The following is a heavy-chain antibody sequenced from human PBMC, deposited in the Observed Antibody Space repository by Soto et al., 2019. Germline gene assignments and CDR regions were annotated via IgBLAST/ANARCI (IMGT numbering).Heavy chain of an antibody. J-gene: IGHJ4*02. V-gene: IGHV3-21*01. CDR3: ESLLGCSSPSCYDADY. CDR1: GFTFSSYS. Sequence: GGSLRLSCAASGFTFSSYSMNWVRQAPGKGLEWVSSISSSSSYIYYADSVKGRFTISRDNAKNSLYLQMNSLRAEDTDVYYCESLLGCSSPSCYDADYWGQGTLVTVSS. D-gene: IGHD2-2*01. CDR2: ISSSSSYI.